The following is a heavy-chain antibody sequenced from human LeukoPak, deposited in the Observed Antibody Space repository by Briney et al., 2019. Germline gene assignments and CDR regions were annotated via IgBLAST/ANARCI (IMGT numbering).Heavy chain of an antibody. CDR2: INSDGSST. Sequence: GGSLRLSCAASGFTFSSYWMRWVRQAPGKGLLWVSRINSDGSSTSYADSVKGRFTISRDNAKNTLYLQMNSLRAEDTAVYYCARRIAAAAAPYYFDYWGQGTLVTVSS. D-gene: IGHD6-13*01. CDR1: GFTFSSYW. V-gene: IGHV3-74*01. CDR3: ARRIAAAAAPYYFDY. J-gene: IGHJ4*02.